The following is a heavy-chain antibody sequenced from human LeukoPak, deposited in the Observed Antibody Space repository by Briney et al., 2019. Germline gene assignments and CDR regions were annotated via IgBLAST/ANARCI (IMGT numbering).Heavy chain of an antibody. CDR3: ARDGSIAAEGGWFDP. D-gene: IGHD6-6*01. CDR2: INPSGGST. CDR1: GYTFTSYY. J-gene: IGHJ5*02. Sequence: GASVKVSCKASGYTFTSYYMHWVRQAPGQGLEWMGIINPSGGSTSYAQKFQGRVTMTRDTSTSTVYMELSSLRSEDTAVYYCARDGSIAAEGGWFDPWGQGTLVTVSS. V-gene: IGHV1-46*01.